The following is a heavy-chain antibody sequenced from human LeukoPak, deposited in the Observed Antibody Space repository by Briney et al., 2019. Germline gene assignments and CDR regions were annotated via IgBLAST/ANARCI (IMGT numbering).Heavy chain of an antibody. CDR1: GFTFSSHA. Sequence: GGSLRLSCAASGFTFSSHAMSWVRQAPGKGLEWVSGISGSGGSTYYADSVMGRFTVSRDNSKNTLYLQMNSLRAEDTAVYYCAKGRVYYYDSGGYYSDYWGQGTLVTVSS. CDR2: ISGSGGST. CDR3: AKGRVYYYDSGGYYSDY. V-gene: IGHV3-23*01. D-gene: IGHD3-22*01. J-gene: IGHJ4*02.